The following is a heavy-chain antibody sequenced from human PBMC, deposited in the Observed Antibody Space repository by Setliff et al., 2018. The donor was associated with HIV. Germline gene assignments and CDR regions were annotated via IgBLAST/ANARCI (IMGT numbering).Heavy chain of an antibody. V-gene: IGHV1-46*01. CDR2: INPSGGGT. CDR3: ARGTAPRPASVLEFLEWLFPNWFDP. J-gene: IGHJ5*02. CDR1: GYTFTAYY. Sequence: ASVKVSCKASGYTFTAYYMHWVRQAPGQGLEWMGIINPSGGGTNFAQKFQGRVTMTRDTSTSTVYMELRSLRSDDTAVYYCARGTAPRPASVLEFLEWLFPNWFDPWGQGTLVTVSS. D-gene: IGHD3-3*02.